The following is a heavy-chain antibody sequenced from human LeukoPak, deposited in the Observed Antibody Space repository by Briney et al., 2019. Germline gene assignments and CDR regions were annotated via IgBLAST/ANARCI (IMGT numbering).Heavy chain of an antibody. CDR2: IKQDGSEK. J-gene: IGHJ3*02. CDR1: GFTFSSYW. CDR3: ARIGASLYDSSGYMMKNAFDI. Sequence: GGSLRLSCAASGFTFSSYWRSWVRQAPGKGLEWVANIKQDGSEKYYVDSVKGRFTISRDNAKNSLYLQMNSLRAEDTAVYYCARIGASLYDSSGYMMKNAFDIWGQGTMVTVSS. D-gene: IGHD3-22*01. V-gene: IGHV3-7*01.